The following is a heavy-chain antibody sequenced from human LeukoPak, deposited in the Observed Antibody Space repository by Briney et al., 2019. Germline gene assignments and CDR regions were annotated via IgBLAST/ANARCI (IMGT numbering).Heavy chain of an antibody. CDR1: GGSISSYY. J-gene: IGHJ5*02. V-gene: IGHV4-4*07. Sequence: KPSETLSLTCTVSGGSISSYYWSWIRQPAGKGLEWIGRIYTSGSTNYNPSLKSRVTMSVDTSKNQFSLKLSSVAAADTAVYYCASSISSGQNWFDPWGQGTLVTVSS. D-gene: IGHD3-22*01. CDR3: ASSISSGQNWFDP. CDR2: IYTSGST.